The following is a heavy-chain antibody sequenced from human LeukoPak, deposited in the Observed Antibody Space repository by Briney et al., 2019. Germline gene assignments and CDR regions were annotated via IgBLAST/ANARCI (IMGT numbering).Heavy chain of an antibody. Sequence: PGGSLRLSCAASGFTFSSYSMNWVRQAPGKGLGWVSSISSSSYIYYADSVKGRFTISRDNAKNSLYLQMNSLRAEDTAVYYCAWARIAAAGLPDYWGQGTLVTVSS. J-gene: IGHJ4*02. CDR3: AWARIAAAGLPDY. V-gene: IGHV3-21*01. CDR2: ISSSSYI. D-gene: IGHD6-13*01. CDR1: GFTFSSYS.